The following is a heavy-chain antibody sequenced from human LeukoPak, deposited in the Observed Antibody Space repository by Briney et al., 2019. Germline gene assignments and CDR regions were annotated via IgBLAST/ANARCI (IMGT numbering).Heavy chain of an antibody. D-gene: IGHD3-10*01. Sequence: GRSLRLSCAASGFTFSSYAMHWVRQAPGKGLEWVAVISYDGSNKYYADSVKGRFTISRDNSKNTLYLQMNSLRAEDTAVYYCAGAHTMVRGVNFDYWGQGTLVTVSS. CDR1: GFTFSSYA. V-gene: IGHV3-30*04. CDR3: AGAHTMVRGVNFDY. J-gene: IGHJ4*02. CDR2: ISYDGSNK.